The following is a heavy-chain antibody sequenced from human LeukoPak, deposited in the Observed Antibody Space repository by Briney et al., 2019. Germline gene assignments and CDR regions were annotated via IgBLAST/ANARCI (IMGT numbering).Heavy chain of an antibody. D-gene: IGHD6-6*01. CDR2: MYTSGST. J-gene: IGHJ5*02. Sequence: SETLSLTCTVSGGSISSFSWNWIRQPAEKGLEWIGRMYTSGSTNYNPSLKSRVTMSVDTSKNQFSLKVNSVTAADTAVYYCAREVSLISSIGGWFDPWGQGILVTASS. CDR1: GGSISSFS. V-gene: IGHV4-4*07. CDR3: AREVSLISSIGGWFDP.